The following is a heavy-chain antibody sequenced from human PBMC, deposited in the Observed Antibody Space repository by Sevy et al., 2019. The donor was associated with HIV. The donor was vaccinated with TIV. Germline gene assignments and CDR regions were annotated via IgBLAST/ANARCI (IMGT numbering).Heavy chain of an antibody. CDR2: ISWNSGSI. Sequence: GGSLRLSCAASGFTFDDYAMHWVRQAPGKGLEWVAGISWNSGSIGYADSVKGRFTIARDNAKNSLCLQMNSLRAEDTALYYCAKAEYDFWSGYYNYYFDYWGQGTLVTVSS. CDR3: AKAEYDFWSGYYNYYFDY. V-gene: IGHV3-9*01. D-gene: IGHD3-3*01. J-gene: IGHJ4*02. CDR1: GFTFDDYA.